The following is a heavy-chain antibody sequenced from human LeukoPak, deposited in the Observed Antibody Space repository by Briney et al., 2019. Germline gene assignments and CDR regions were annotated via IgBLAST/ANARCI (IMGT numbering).Heavy chain of an antibody. D-gene: IGHD6-13*01. J-gene: IGHJ4*02. CDR1: GFTFSSYW. CDR3: ARDIEAAGLFLDY. Sequence: GGSLRLSXAASGFTFSSYWMSWVRQAPGKGLEWVANMKYDGSEKYYVDPVKGRFTISRDNAKNSLYLQMNSLRAEDTAVYYCARDIEAAGLFLDYWGQGTLVTVSS. V-gene: IGHV3-7*01. CDR2: MKYDGSEK.